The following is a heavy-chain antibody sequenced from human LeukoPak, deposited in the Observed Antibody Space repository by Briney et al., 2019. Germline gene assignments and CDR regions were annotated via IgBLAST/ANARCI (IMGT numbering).Heavy chain of an antibody. Sequence: SETLSLTCTVSGGSISPYFWSWIRQPPGKGLEWIGYISYTGSTNYNPSLKSRVTISVDTSKNQFSLQLTSVTAADTAVYYCARDDYRGATNFDPWGQGTLVTVSS. J-gene: IGHJ5*02. CDR3: ARDDYRGATNFDP. V-gene: IGHV4-59*01. D-gene: IGHD1-26*01. CDR1: GGSISPYF. CDR2: ISYTGST.